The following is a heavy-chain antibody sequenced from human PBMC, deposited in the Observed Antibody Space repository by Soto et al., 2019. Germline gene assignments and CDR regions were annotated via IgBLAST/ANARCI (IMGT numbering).Heavy chain of an antibody. CDR2: IKSKTDGGTT. D-gene: IGHD3-9*01. J-gene: IGHJ3*02. CDR1: GFTFSNAW. CDR3: TTPGSILSGPLGTMAFDI. Sequence: EVQLVESGGGLVKPGGSLRLSCAASGFTFSNAWMSWVRQAPGKGLEWVGRIKSKTDGGTTDYAAPVKGRFTISRDDSKNTLYLQMNSLKTEDTAVYYCTTPGSILSGPLGTMAFDIWGQGTMVTVSS. V-gene: IGHV3-15*01.